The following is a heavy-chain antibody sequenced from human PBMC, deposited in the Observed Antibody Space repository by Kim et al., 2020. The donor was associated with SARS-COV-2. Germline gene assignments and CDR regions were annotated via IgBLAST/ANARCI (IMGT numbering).Heavy chain of an antibody. Sequence: GGSLRLSCAASGFTFSSYWMHWVRQAPGKGLVWVSRINSDGSSTSYADSVKGRFTISRDNAKNTLYLQMNSLRAEDTAVYYCARAASGYSYVEIDYWGQGTLVTVSS. CDR3: ARAASGYSYVEIDY. D-gene: IGHD5-18*01. CDR1: GFTFSSYW. V-gene: IGHV3-74*01. CDR2: INSDGSST. J-gene: IGHJ4*02.